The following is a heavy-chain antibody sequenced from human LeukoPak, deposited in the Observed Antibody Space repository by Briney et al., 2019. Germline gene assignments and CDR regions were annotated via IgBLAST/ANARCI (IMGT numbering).Heavy chain of an antibody. V-gene: IGHV4-4*07. D-gene: IGHD4/OR15-4a*01. Sequence: SETLSLTCTVSGGSITDYYWSWIRQPAGKGLECIGRIHGSGSTDYNPSLRSRVTMSVETSKNQLSLKLNSVTAADTAIYYCAREGTMAYSHIDYWGQGTLVTVSS. CDR2: IHGSGST. CDR1: GGSITDYY. CDR3: AREGTMAYSHIDY. J-gene: IGHJ4*02.